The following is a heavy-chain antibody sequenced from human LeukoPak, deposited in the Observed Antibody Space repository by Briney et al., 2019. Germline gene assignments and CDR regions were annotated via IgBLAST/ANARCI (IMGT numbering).Heavy chain of an antibody. D-gene: IGHD3-3*01. CDR1: GGSISSSSYY. V-gene: IGHV4-39*07. CDR2: IYYSGST. J-gene: IGHJ6*03. CDR3: ARGNDFWRVDYYYYMDV. Sequence: SETLSLTCTVSGGSISSSSYYWGWIRQPPGKGLEWIGSIYYSGSTYYNPSLKSRVTISVDTSKNQFSLKLSSVTAADTAVYYCARGNDFWRVDYYYYMDVWGKGTTVTVSS.